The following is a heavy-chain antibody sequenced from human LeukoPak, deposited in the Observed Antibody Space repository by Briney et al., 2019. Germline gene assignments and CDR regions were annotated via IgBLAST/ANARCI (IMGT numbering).Heavy chain of an antibody. Sequence: ASVKVSCKASGYTFTGYYMHWVRQAPGQGLERMGWINPNSGGTNYAQKFQGRVTMTRDTSISTAYMELSRLRSDDTAVYYCARPMVRGVRGANWFDPWGQGTLVTVSS. V-gene: IGHV1-2*02. CDR2: INPNSGGT. D-gene: IGHD3-10*01. J-gene: IGHJ5*02. CDR1: GYTFTGYY. CDR3: ARPMVRGVRGANWFDP.